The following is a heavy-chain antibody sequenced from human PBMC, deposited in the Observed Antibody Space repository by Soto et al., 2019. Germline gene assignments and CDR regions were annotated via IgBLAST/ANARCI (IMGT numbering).Heavy chain of an antibody. CDR3: AASPCSSTTCYTAPNY. CDR2: ISGYNGDT. V-gene: IGHV1-18*04. CDR1: AYTFTSYG. D-gene: IGHD2-2*02. Sequence: GASVKVSCKASAYTFTSYGISWVRQAPGQGLECMGWISGYNGDTKYAQKLQGRVTMTTDTSTRTAYMELRSLRSDDTAVYYCAASPCSSTTCYTAPNYRGQGTLVTVSS. J-gene: IGHJ4*02.